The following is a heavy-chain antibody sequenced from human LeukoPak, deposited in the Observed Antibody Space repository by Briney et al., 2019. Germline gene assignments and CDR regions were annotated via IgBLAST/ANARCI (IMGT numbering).Heavy chain of an antibody. V-gene: IGHV1-69*04. J-gene: IGHJ4*02. D-gene: IGHD3-3*01. CDR3: ARDLGSKYDFWSGYYILRRYYFDY. Sequence: GASVKVSCKASGGTFSSYAISWVRQAPGQGLEWMGRIIPILGIANYAQKFQGRVTITADKSTSTAYMELRSLRSDDTAVYYCARDLGSKYDFWSGYYILRRYYFDYWGQGTLVTVSS. CDR2: IIPILGIA. CDR1: GGTFSSYA.